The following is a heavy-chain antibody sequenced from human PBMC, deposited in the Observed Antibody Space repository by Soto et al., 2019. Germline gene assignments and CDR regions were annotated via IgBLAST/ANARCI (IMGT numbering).Heavy chain of an antibody. J-gene: IGHJ4*02. CDR2: TSYSGST. CDR3: ARDRAHFYESSGRLDL. V-gene: IGHV4-30-4*01. D-gene: IGHD3-22*01. Sequence: ASETLSLTCSVSGDSMNNGDYFWTWIRQTPGKGLQWIGYTSYSGSTFYNPSLKTRLAMSVDTSKNQFSVRLRSVTAADTAVYYCARDRAHFYESSGRLDLWGQGMLVTVSS. CDR1: GDSMNNGDYF.